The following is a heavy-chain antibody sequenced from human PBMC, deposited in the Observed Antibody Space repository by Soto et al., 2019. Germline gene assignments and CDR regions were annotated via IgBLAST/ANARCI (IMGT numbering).Heavy chain of an antibody. V-gene: IGHV3-23*01. CDR2: ISGSGGST. CDR3: AKYRSSSWPHSDY. J-gene: IGHJ4*02. CDR1: GFTFISYA. D-gene: IGHD6-13*01. Sequence: PGGSLRLSCAASGFTFISYAMSWVLQAPGKGLEWVSAISGSGGSTYYADSVKGRFTISRDNSKNTLYLQMNSLRAEDTAVYYCAKYRSSSWPHSDYWGQGTLVTVSS.